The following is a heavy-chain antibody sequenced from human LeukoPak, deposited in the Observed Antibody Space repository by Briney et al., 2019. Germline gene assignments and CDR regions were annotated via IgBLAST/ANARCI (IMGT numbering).Heavy chain of an antibody. D-gene: IGHD4-17*01. CDR3: ARSPPSYGDYARWAFDI. Sequence: ASVKVSCKASGYTFTSYDINWVRQATGQGLEWMGWMNPNSGNTGYAQKFQGRVTMTRNTSISTAYMELSSLRSEDTAGYYCARSPPSYGDYARWAFDIWGQGTMVTVSS. V-gene: IGHV1-8*01. J-gene: IGHJ3*02. CDR2: MNPNSGNT. CDR1: GYTFTSYD.